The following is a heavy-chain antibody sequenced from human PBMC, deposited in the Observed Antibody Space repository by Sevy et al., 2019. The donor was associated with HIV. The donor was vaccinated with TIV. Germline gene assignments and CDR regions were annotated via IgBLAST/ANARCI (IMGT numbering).Heavy chain of an antibody. CDR1: GGSISSSSYY. V-gene: IGHV4-39*01. D-gene: IGHD3-22*01. CDR2: IYYSGST. Sequence: SETLSLTYTVSGGSISSSSYYWGWIRQPPGKGLEWIGSIYYSGSTYYNPSLKSRVTISVDTSKNQFSLKLSSVTAADTAVYYCATFRWEYYDSSGYYGYYFDYWGQGTLVTVSS. J-gene: IGHJ4*02. CDR3: ATFRWEYYDSSGYYGYYFDY.